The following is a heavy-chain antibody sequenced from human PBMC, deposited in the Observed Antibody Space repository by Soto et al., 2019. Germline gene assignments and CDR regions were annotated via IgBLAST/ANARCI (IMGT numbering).Heavy chain of an antibody. CDR2: INHSGST. D-gene: IGHD3-3*01. Sequence: SESLALTCTVSGGCINSGAYSWSWNRQSPGKGLEWIGEINHSGSTNYNPSLKSRVTISVGTSKNQFSLKLSSVTAADTAVYYCARGRGSGYYYYYYYYMDVWGKGTTVTVSS. J-gene: IGHJ6*03. CDR3: ARGRGSGYYYYYYYYMDV. CDR1: GGCINSGAYS. V-gene: IGHV4-34*01.